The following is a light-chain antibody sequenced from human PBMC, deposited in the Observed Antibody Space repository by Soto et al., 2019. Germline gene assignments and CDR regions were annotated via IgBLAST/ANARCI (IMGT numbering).Light chain of an antibody. V-gene: IGKV3-15*01. CDR1: RSVTRN. CDR2: DAS. J-gene: IGKJ1*01. CDR3: QQYNNWPPWT. Sequence: EILMTQSPATLSVSPGERATLSCRASRSVTRNVAWYQQRPGQGPRLLIHDASTGATGIPARFSGSGSGTEFTLTISSLQSEDIAVYYCQQYNNWPPWTFGQGTKVEIK.